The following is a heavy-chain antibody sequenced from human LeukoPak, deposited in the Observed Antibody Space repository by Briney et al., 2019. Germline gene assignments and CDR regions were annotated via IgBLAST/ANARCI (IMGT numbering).Heavy chain of an antibody. D-gene: IGHD2-15*01. J-gene: IGHJ3*02. CDR3: ARPLGYCSGGSCYGDAFDI. CDR2: IHYSGRT. V-gene: IGHV4-39*02. CDR1: GGSIFSYY. Sequence: NPSETLSLTCTVSGGSIFSYYWSWIRQPPGKRLEWIGSIHYSGRTYDNPSLKSRVTISLDTSKNHFSLKLSSVTAADTAVYYCARPLGYCSGGSCYGDAFDIWGQGTMVTVSS.